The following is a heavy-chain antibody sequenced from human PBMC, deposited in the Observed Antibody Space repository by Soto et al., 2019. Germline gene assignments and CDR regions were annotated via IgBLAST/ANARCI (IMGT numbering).Heavy chain of an antibody. CDR2: ISAYNGNT. D-gene: IGHD3-22*01. CDR3: ARSSTHFYDSSGLFGY. Sequence: ASVKVSCRASGYSFTSHAISSVRHAPGQGLEWMGWISAYNGNTNYAQKLQGRVTMTTDTSTSTAYMELRSLRSDDAAVYYCARSSTHFYDSSGLFGYRGQGTRVTLSS. J-gene: IGHJ4*02. CDR1: GYSFTSHA. V-gene: IGHV1-18*01.